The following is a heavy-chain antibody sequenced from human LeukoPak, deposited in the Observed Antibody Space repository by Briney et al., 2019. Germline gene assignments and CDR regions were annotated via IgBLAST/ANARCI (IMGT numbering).Heavy chain of an antibody. CDR1: GGSISSSSYY. J-gene: IGHJ5*02. V-gene: IGHV4-39*07. D-gene: IGHD6-19*01. CDR2: INHSGST. Sequence: SETLSLTCTVSGGSISSSSYYWGWIRQPPEKGLEWIGEINHSGSTNYNPSLKSRVTISVDTSKNQFSLKLSSVTAADTAVYYCARTAPAGYSSGWYSWFDPWGQGTLVTVSS. CDR3: ARTAPAGYSSGWYSWFDP.